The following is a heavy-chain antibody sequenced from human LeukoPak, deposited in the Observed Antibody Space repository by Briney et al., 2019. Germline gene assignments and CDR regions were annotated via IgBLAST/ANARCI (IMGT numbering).Heavy chain of an antibody. J-gene: IGHJ3*02. Sequence: GESLKISCKGSGSRFTSYWSGWVRQMPGKGLEWMGIIYPGDSDTRYSPSFQGQVTTSADKSISTAYLQWRSLKASDTAMYYCARQYSSGYDAFDIWGQGTMVTVSS. CDR2: IYPGDSDT. CDR1: GSRFTSYW. D-gene: IGHD6-19*01. CDR3: ARQYSSGYDAFDI. V-gene: IGHV5-51*01.